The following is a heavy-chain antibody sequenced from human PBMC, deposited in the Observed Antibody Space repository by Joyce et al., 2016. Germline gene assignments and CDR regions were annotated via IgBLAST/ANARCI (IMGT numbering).Heavy chain of an antibody. D-gene: IGHD1/OR15-1a*01. J-gene: IGHJ4*02. V-gene: IGHV2-5*02. CDR2: IYWDDAK. CDR1: GFSLHTNQQG. CDR3: AHRHNAVGGTTFDS. Sequence: QITLKESGPALVKPRQTLTLTCTFSGFSLHTNQQGVGCIRHPPGKPLELLALIYWDDAKRYRPSLNSRLTITKDTSKNQVVLTLADVDSLDTATYYCAHRHNAVGGTTFDSWGQGTLVTVSS.